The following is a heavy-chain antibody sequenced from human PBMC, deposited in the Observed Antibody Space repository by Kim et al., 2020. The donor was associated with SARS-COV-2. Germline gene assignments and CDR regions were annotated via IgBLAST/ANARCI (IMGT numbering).Heavy chain of an antibody. CDR3: ASGGGLITMVQGVTQPYYFDY. CDR1: GFTFSDYY. V-gene: IGHV3-11*01. J-gene: IGHJ4*02. Sequence: GGSLRLSCAASGFTFSDYYMSWIRQAPGKGLEWVSYISSSGSTIYYADSVKGRFTISRDNAKNSLYLQMNSLRAEDTAVYYCASGGGLITMVQGVTQPYYFDYWGQGTLVTVSS. D-gene: IGHD3-10*01. CDR2: ISSSGSTI.